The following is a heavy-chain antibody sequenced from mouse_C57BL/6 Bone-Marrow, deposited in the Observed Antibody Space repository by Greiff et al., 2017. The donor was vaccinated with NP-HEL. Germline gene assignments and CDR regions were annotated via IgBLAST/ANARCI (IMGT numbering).Heavy chain of an antibody. D-gene: IGHD1-1*01. V-gene: IGHV1-81*01. CDR3: ARGLYYYGSSYVFDY. CDR2: IYPRSGNT. Sequence: VKLMESGAELARPGASVKLSCKASGYTFTSYGISWVKQRTGQGLEWIGEIYPRSGNTYYNEKFKGKATLTADKSSSTAYMELRSLTSEDSAVYFCARGLYYYGSSYVFDYWGQGTTLTVSS. CDR1: GYTFTSYG. J-gene: IGHJ2*01.